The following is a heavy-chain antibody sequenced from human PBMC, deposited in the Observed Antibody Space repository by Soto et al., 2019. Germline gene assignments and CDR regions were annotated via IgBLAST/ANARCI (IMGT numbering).Heavy chain of an antibody. Sequence: QVQLVESGGGVVQPGRSLRLSCAASGFTFSSYGMHWVRQAPGKGLEWVAVISYDGSNKYYADSVKGRFTISRDNSKNTLSLQMNSLRAEDTAVYYCAKDGKIGSTLDYWGQGTLVTVSS. D-gene: IGHD1-26*01. V-gene: IGHV3-30*18. CDR1: GFTFSSYG. CDR2: ISYDGSNK. CDR3: AKDGKIGSTLDY. J-gene: IGHJ4*02.